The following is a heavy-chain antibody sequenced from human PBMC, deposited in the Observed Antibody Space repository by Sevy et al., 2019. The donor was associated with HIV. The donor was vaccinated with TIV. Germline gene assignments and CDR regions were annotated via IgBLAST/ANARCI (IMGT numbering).Heavy chain of an antibody. J-gene: IGHJ4*02. D-gene: IGHD5-18*01. CDR3: ARGKSGYGYGLDY. CDR2: ISGSGHST. Sequence: GGSLRLSCAASGFIFSSFAMSWVRQAPGKGLEWVSAISGSGHSTYNADSVKGRFTISRDNSKNTLYLQMNSLRVEDTAVYYCARGKSGYGYGLDYWGQGTLVTVSS. CDR1: GFIFSSFA. V-gene: IGHV3-23*01.